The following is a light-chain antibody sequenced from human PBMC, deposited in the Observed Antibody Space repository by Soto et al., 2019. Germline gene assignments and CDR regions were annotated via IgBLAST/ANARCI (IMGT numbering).Light chain of an antibody. CDR1: QSVSSY. V-gene: IGKV3-11*01. Sequence: EIVLTQSPATLSLSPGERATLSCRASQSVSSYLAWYQQKPGQAPRLLIYDASNRATGIPARFSGSGSGTDFTLTISSLEPEDFAVYYCRQRSNWPTTFGQGTK. J-gene: IGKJ2*01. CDR3: RQRSNWPTT. CDR2: DAS.